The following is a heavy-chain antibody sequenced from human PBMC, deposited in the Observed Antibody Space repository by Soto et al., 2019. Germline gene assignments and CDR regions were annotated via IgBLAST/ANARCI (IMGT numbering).Heavy chain of an antibody. Sequence: QAHLVESGGGVVQPGRSLRLSCAADQFTFTSCGMQWVRQAPGTRLEWVAVISYDGGLQHYADSVKGRFTISRDNSKNMVLLQMNSLRAEDTAVYYCVSDRGYGHASVPYSWGQGTLVSVSS. CDR2: ISYDGGLQ. J-gene: IGHJ4*02. V-gene: IGHV3-30*03. CDR3: VSDRGYGHASVPYS. D-gene: IGHD5-18*01. CDR1: QFTFTSCG.